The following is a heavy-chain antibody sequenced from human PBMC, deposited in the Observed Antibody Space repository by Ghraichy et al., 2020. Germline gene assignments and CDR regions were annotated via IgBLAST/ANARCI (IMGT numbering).Heavy chain of an antibody. J-gene: IGHJ5*02. D-gene: IGHD3-10*01. CDR1: GGSISSSNW. Sequence: SETLSLTCAVSGGSISSSNWWSWVRQPPGKGLEWIGEIYHSGSTNYNPSLKSRVTISVDKSKNQFSLKLSSVTAADTAVYYCARDLKEFREELGDWFDPWGQGTLVTVSS. V-gene: IGHV4-4*02. CDR3: ARDLKEFREELGDWFDP. CDR2: IYHSGST.